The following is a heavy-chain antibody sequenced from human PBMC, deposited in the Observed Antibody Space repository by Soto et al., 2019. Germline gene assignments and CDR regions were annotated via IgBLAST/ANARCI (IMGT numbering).Heavy chain of an antibody. CDR2: IYWDDDK. J-gene: IGHJ4*02. Sequence: QITLKESGPTRVKPTQTLALTCTFSGFSLTTSGVGVGWIRKTPGKALEWLAVIYWDDDKRYSPSLKNRLTITKYTSKNQVVLTMSYMDPVDTATYFCVHRGYMYGNWDHGYFDYWGQGTLVTVSS. CDR3: VHRGYMYGNWDHGYFDY. CDR1: GFSLTTSGVG. V-gene: IGHV2-5*02. D-gene: IGHD5-18*01.